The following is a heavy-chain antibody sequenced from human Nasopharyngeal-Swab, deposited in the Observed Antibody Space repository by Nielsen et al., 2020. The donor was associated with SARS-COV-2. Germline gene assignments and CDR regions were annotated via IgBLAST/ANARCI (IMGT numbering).Heavy chain of an antibody. V-gene: IGHV4-4*02. CDR2: LYHSWST. J-gene: IGHJ4*02. Sequence: SETLSLTCAISGGSLSSSNWWSWVRQPPGKGLEWIGELYHSWSTNYNPSLKSRVTISVDKSKNQFSLKLSSVTAADTAVYYCARDRCSSGWYVGCYFDYWGQGTLVTVSS. CDR3: ARDRCSSGWYVGCYFDY. CDR1: GGSLSSSNW. D-gene: IGHD6-19*01.